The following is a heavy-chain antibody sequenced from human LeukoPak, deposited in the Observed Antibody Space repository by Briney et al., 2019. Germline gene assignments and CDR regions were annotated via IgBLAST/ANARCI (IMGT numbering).Heavy chain of an antibody. CDR2: INWNGGST. CDR3: AKGPRYQRLPFDP. Sequence: PGGSLRLSCAASGFTFDDYAMSWVRQAPGKGLEWVSRINWNGGSTSYADSVKGRFTISRDNSKNTLYLQMNSLRAEDTAVYYCAKGPRYQRLPFDPWGQGTLVTVSS. D-gene: IGHD2-2*01. CDR1: GFTFDDYA. J-gene: IGHJ5*02. V-gene: IGHV3-20*04.